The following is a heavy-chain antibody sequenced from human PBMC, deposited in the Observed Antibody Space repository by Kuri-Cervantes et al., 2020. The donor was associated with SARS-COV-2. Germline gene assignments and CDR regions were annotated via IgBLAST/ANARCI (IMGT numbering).Heavy chain of an antibody. Sequence: ESLKISCTVSGGSISSGGYYWSWIRQPPGKGLEWIGSIYYSGSTYYNPSLKSRVTISVDTSKNQFSLKLSSVTAADTAVYYCARVTGSSSWYDSRPNHNWFDPWGQGTLVTVSS. V-gene: IGHV4-39*07. CDR3: ARVTGSSSWYDSRPNHNWFDP. CDR1: GGSISSGGYY. J-gene: IGHJ5*02. D-gene: IGHD6-13*01. CDR2: IYYSGST.